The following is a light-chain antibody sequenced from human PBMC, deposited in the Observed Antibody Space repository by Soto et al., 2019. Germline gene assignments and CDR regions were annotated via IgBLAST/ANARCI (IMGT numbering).Light chain of an antibody. CDR1: QSVNIN. J-gene: IGKJ5*01. CDR2: TAS. CDR3: QQYTNWPIT. Sequence: EVVLTQSPATLSVSPGERATLSCRASQSVNINLAWYQQKPGQAPYLLIYTASTRATGVPARFSGSGSGTEFTITISTLQSEDITVYYCQQYTNWPITFGQGTRLEIK. V-gene: IGKV3-15*01.